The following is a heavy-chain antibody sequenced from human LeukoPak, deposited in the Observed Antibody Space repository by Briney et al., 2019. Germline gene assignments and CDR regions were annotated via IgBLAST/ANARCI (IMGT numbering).Heavy chain of an antibody. CDR3: ARGGGYCSSTSCYSDWFDP. CDR2: IYYSGST. D-gene: IGHD2-2*03. CDR1: GGSISRKY. V-gene: IGHV4-59*01. Sequence: SETLSLTCTVSGGSISRKYWSWIRQPPGKGLEWIGYIYYSGSTNYNPSLKSRVTISVDTSKNQFSLKLSSVTAADTAVYYCARGGGYCSSTSCYSDWFDPWGQGTLVTVSS. J-gene: IGHJ5*02.